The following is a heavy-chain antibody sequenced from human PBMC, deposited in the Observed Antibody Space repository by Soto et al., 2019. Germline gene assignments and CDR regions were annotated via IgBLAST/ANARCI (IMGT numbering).Heavy chain of an antibody. V-gene: IGHV3-23*01. CDR1: GFTFSSYA. CDR3: AKDRGRGYDGFDS. J-gene: IGHJ5*01. D-gene: IGHD5-12*01. Sequence: EVQLLESGGGLVQPGGSLRLSCAASGFTFSSYAMSWVRQAPGKGLEWVTAISGSGGSTFYADSVKGRFTISRDTSKNTLFLQMNSLRAEDTAVYYCAKDRGRGYDGFDSWGQGTLGTVSS. CDR2: ISGSGGST.